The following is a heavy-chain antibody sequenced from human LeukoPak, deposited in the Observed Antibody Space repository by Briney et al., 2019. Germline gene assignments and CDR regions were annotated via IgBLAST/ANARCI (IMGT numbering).Heavy chain of an antibody. CDR3: ARGPTTGDVLRRFDP. V-gene: IGHV4-4*07. D-gene: IGHD1-14*01. J-gene: IGHJ5*02. CDR1: GGSINSYY. Sequence: PSETLSLTCSVSGGSINSYYWSWIRQPAGKGLEWIGRLYPSGSTNYNPSLKSRVTMSVDTSKNQFSLKLTSVTATDTAVYYCARGPTTGDVLRRFDPWGQGTLVAVSS. CDR2: LYPSGST.